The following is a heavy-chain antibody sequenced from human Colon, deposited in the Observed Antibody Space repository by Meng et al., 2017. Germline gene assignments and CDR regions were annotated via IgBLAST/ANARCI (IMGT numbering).Heavy chain of an antibody. CDR1: GYTFPNAG. V-gene: IGHV1-18*01. CDR3: ARLGYYDNSGIPRPFDY. J-gene: IGHJ4*02. CDR2: VSTNNGDT. D-gene: IGHD3-22*01. Sequence: QVLLVRSGAQVKKPGASVKVSCQASGYTFPNAGISWVRQAPGQGLDWMGWVSTNNGDTKYAQRLQGRVTMTTDTSTNTAYMELRTLRSDDTAVYYCARLGYYDNSGIPRPFDYWGQGTLVTVSS.